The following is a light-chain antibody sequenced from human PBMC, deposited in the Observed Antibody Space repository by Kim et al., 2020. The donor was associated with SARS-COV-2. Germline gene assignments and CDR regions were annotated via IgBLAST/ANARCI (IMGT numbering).Light chain of an antibody. CDR2: EAS. CDR3: LQDYNYPWT. J-gene: IGKJ1*01. V-gene: IGKV1-6*01. CDR1: RDITYD. Sequence: TSIGARVTITCRASRDITYDLGWYQQRPGEAPKVLIYEASTLQNGVPSRFSGSGSGTDFTLTISSLQPEDFATYYCLQDYNYPWTFGQGTKVDIK.